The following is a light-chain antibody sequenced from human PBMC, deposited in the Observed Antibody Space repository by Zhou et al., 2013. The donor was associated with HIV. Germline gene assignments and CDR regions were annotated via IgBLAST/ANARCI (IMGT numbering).Light chain of an antibody. Sequence: DIQMTQSPSSVSASVGDRITITCRASQGISKWLAWYQQKPGKAPKLLIYGASSLQSGVPSRFSGSGFGTDFTLTISSLQPEDFATYYCQQANSFPWTFGQGTKVEV. V-gene: IGKV1D-12*01. CDR3: QQANSFPWT. CDR1: QGISKW. CDR2: GAS. J-gene: IGKJ1*01.